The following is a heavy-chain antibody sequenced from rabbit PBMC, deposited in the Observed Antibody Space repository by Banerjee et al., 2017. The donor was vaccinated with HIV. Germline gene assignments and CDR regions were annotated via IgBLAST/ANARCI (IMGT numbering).Heavy chain of an antibody. CDR1: GFPFSSSYW. Sequence: EQLEESGRDLVKPEGSLTLTCTASGFPFSSSYWICWVRQAPGKGLEWIACIDADSSGGTYYANWSKGRFTISKTSSTTLTLQMTSLTAADTATYFCVRSYASSSGYYYGYYFNLWGPGTLVTVS. J-gene: IGHJ4*01. CDR3: VRSYASSSGYYYGYYFNL. D-gene: IGHD1-1*01. CDR2: IDADSSGGT. V-gene: IGHV1S45*01.